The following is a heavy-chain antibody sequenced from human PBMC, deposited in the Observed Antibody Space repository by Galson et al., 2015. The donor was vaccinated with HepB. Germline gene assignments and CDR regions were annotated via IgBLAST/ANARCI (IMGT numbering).Heavy chain of an antibody. D-gene: IGHD2-2*01. CDR3: ARGYCSSTSCYVYGMDV. V-gene: IGHV1-18*04. Sequence: SVKVSCKASGYTFTSYGISWVRQAPGQGLEWMGWISAYNGNTNYAQKLQGRVTMTTDTSTSTAYMELRSLRSDDTAVYYCARGYCSSTSCYVYGMDVWGQGTTVTVSS. CDR1: GYTFTSYG. J-gene: IGHJ6*02. CDR2: ISAYNGNT.